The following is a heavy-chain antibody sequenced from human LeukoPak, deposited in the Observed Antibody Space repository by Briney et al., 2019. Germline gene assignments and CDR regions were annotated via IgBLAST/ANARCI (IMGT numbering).Heavy chain of an antibody. CDR1: GFTFSSYA. V-gene: IGHV3-30*04. J-gene: IGHJ4*02. CDR3: ARDLRKRDGYNYYY. Sequence: GGSLRLSCAASGFTFSSYAMHWVRQAPGKGLEWVAVISYDGSNKYYADSVKGRFTISRDNSKNKLYLQMNSLRAEDTAVYYCARDLRKRDGYNYYYWGQGTLVTVSS. D-gene: IGHD5-24*01. CDR2: ISYDGSNK.